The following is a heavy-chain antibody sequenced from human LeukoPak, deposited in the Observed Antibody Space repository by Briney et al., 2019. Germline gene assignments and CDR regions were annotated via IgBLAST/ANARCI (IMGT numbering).Heavy chain of an antibody. CDR3: AREAMIEGYFDY. Sequence: SETLSLTCTVSVDSLCSGSSFCGWIRQPPGRGLVWIGDIYCRGSTNYNPSLESTDTISGDTSKQQVSLKLSSVTAAETAVYHCAREAMIEGYFDYWGQGTLVTVSS. CDR1: VDSLCSGSSF. J-gene: IGHJ4*02. V-gene: IGHV4-61*01. D-gene: IGHD3-22*01. CDR2: IYCRGST.